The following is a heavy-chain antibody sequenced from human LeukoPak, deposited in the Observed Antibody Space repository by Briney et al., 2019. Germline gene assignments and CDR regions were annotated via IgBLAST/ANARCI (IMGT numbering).Heavy chain of an antibody. CDR2: ISYEGSNK. CDR3: ARDPNFIHDFWSGLFDY. CDR1: GFTFSTYA. V-gene: IGHV3-30-3*01. D-gene: IGHD3-3*01. Sequence: PGGSLRLSCAASGFTFSTYAMHWVRQAPGKGLEWVAVISYEGSNKNYAESVKGRFTISRDNSKNTLYLQMNSLRAEDTAVYYCARDPNFIHDFWSGLFDYWGQGTLVTVSS. J-gene: IGHJ4*02.